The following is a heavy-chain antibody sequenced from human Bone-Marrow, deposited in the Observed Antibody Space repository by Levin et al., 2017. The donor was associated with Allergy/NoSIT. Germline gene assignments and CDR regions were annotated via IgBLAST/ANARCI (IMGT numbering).Heavy chain of an antibody. CDR3: ARDHGDSSDAFAI. V-gene: IGHV4-61*01. J-gene: IGHJ3*02. Sequence: PSETLSLTCSVSGGSVRGDNYYWSWIRQPPGKRLEWIGYISYSGSTTYSPSLESRVTISLGASENQFSLRLSSLTVADTAVYYCARDHGDSSDAFAIWGQGTMVTVSS. D-gene: IGHD4-17*01. CDR2: ISYSGST. CDR1: GGSVRGDNYY.